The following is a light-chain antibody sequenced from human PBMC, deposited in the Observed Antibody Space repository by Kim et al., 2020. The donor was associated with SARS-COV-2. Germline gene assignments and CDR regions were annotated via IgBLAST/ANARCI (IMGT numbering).Light chain of an antibody. V-gene: IGKV1D-16*01. CDR2: AAS. CDR1: QGISSW. Sequence: DIQMTQPPSSLSASIGDRVTITCRASQGISSWLAWYQQKPEKAPKCLIYAASSLQSGVPSRFSGSGSGTDFTLTISSLQPEDFATYYCQQYDSYPRTFGQGTKVDIK. CDR3: QQYDSYPRT. J-gene: IGKJ1*01.